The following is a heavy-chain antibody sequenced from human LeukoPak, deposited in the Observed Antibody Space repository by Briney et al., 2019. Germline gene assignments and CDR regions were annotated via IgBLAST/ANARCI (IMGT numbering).Heavy chain of an antibody. CDR1: GFTLSTYS. D-gene: IGHD2-15*01. V-gene: IGHV3-48*01. Sequence: GGSLRLSCAASGFTLSTYSMNWVRLAPGKGLGWESYVSINSSIIYYSDSVKGRFTISRDHDKNSLYLQMNRLRVEETAVYYCAREEGCCSGGSCYTWYYMDVWGKGTTVTVSS. CDR3: AREEGCCSGGSCYTWYYMDV. CDR2: VSINSSII. J-gene: IGHJ6*03.